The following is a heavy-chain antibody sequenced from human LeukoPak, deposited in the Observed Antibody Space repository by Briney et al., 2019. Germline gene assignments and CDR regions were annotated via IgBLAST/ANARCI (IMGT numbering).Heavy chain of an antibody. CDR2: ISSSSSYT. D-gene: IGHD3-10*01. J-gene: IGHJ4*02. Sequence: AGGSLRLSCAASGSTFSDYYMSWIRQAPGKGLEWVSYISSSSSYTNYADSVKGRFTISRDNAKNSLYLQMNSLRAEDTAVYYCARDRYAYGSGSYFDYWGQGTLVTVSS. CDR3: ARDRYAYGSGSYFDY. V-gene: IGHV3-11*06. CDR1: GSTFSDYY.